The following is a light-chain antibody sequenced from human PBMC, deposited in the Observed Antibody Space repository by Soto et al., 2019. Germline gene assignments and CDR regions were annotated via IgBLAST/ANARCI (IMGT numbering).Light chain of an antibody. CDR2: AAS. V-gene: IGKV3-20*01. CDR3: HQYGLSPPYT. J-gene: IGKJ3*01. CDR1: RSFSSSY. Sequence: ELVLTQSPDTLSLSPGERATLSCRASRSFSSSYLAWYQQRPGQAPRLLIYAASTRATGIPDRFSGSGSATDFTLTISRLEPEDFAVYYCHQYGLSPPYTFGPGTKVDIK.